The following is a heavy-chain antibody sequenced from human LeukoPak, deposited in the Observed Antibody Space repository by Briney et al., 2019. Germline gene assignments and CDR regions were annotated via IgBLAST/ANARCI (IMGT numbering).Heavy chain of an antibody. V-gene: IGHV5-10-1*01. D-gene: IGHD2-21*02. CDR1: GYTFTTYW. CDR3: ARLMVTAADEVGY. Sequence: GESLRISCKGSGYTFTTYWISWVRQMPGKGLEWMGRIDRSDSSTNYSPSFRGHVTISADKSISTAYLQWRSLKPSDTAMYYCARLMVTAADEVGYWGQGTLVTVS. CDR2: IDRSDSST. J-gene: IGHJ4*02.